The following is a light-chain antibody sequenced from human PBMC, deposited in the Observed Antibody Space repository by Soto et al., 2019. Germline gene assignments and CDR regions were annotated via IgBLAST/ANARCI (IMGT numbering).Light chain of an antibody. V-gene: IGLV3-21*04. CDR2: YDN. Sequence: SSELTQPPSVSVAPGKTARITCGGNNIGSKSVQWYQQKPGQAPALVIYYDNDRPSGIPERFSGSNSGNTATLTISRVEAGDEADYYCQVWHSSTDHHVFGGGTQLTVL. CDR1: NIGSKS. CDR3: QVWHSSTDHHV. J-gene: IGLJ7*01.